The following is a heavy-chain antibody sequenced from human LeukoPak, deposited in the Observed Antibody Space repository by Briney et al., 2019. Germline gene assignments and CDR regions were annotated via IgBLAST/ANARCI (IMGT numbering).Heavy chain of an antibody. CDR1: GFTFSTYS. D-gene: IGHD5-18*01. CDR2: ISTGSSTI. J-gene: IGHJ4*02. CDR3: ARVAEIQLWLRSAFDY. V-gene: IGHV3-48*02. Sequence: PGGSLRLSCAASGFTFSTYSMNWVRQAPGKGLEWVSFISTGSSTIYYADSVKGRFTISRDNAKNSLYLQMNSLRDEDTAVYYCARVAEIQLWLRSAFDYWRQGTLVTVSS.